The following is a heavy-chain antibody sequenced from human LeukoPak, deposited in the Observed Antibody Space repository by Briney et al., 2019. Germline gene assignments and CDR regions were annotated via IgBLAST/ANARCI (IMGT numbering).Heavy chain of an antibody. CDR2: ISGTT. V-gene: IGHV3-23*01. J-gene: IGHJ2*01. Sequence: GASLRLSCAASGFTFSSYAMNWVRQAPGKGLEWVSTISGTTYYADSVKGWFSISRDDSQNMLFLQMDNLRADDTAVYYCAKILNAMYFDLWGRGTLVTVSS. CDR3: AKILNAMYFDL. CDR1: GFTFSSYA. D-gene: IGHD2-2*01.